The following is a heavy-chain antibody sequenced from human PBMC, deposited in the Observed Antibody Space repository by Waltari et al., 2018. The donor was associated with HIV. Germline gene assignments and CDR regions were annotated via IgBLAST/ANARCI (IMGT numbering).Heavy chain of an antibody. CDR1: GYTFTHDD. J-gene: IGHJ4*02. CDR2: INPNSGNT. Sequence: QVQLAQSGAEVRKPGASVKVSCKAPGYTFTHDDINWVRPAPGQGLEWMGWINPNSGNTGYAQKFQGKVTMTRDTSRSTAYMELTSLTSEDTAVYHCSRGRGYSYGYSDLWGQGTLVTVSS. D-gene: IGHD5-18*01. V-gene: IGHV1-8*01. CDR3: SRGRGYSYGYSDL.